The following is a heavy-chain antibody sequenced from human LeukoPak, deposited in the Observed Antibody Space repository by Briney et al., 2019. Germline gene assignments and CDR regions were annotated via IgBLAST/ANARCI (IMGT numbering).Heavy chain of an antibody. CDR2: VYPGDSDT. CDR3: ARDDSSGPKSGGIAFNV. CDR1: GYTFITNW. Sequence: KPGESLKISCKGSGYTFITNWIGWVRQVPGKGLEWMGIVYPGDSDTRYSPSFQGQVTISADKSISTAYLQWSSLKASDTAMYYCARDDSSGPKSGGIAFNVWGQGTMVTVSS. D-gene: IGHD3-22*01. J-gene: IGHJ3*01. V-gene: IGHV5-51*01.